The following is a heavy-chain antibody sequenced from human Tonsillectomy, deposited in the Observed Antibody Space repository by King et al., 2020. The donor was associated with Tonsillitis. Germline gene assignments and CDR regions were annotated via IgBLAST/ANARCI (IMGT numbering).Heavy chain of an antibody. V-gene: IGHV1-18*03. D-gene: IGHD3-9*01. Sequence: VQLVESGAEVKKPGASVKVSCKASGYTFSSYGISWVRQAPEQGLEWMGWISAYNGNTNYAQNLQGRITMTTDTSTTTAYMELRSLRSDDMALYYCPRDPIRYFDWLLPPGYFDYWGQGTQVTVSS. CDR2: ISAYNGNT. J-gene: IGHJ4*02. CDR1: GYTFSSYG. CDR3: PRDPIRYFDWLLPPGYFDY.